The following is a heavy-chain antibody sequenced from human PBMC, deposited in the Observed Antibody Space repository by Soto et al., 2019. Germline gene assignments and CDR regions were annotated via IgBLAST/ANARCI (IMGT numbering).Heavy chain of an antibody. Sequence: GGSLRLSCAASGFTFSSYEMNWVRQAPGKGLEWVSYISSSGSTIFYADSVKGRFTISRDNAKNSLYLQMKSLRAEDTAVYYCARDDGLGLAPYYGMDVWGQGTTVTVYS. D-gene: IGHD3-10*01. CDR2: ISSSGSTI. J-gene: IGHJ6*02. V-gene: IGHV3-48*03. CDR3: ARDDGLGLAPYYGMDV. CDR1: GFTFSSYE.